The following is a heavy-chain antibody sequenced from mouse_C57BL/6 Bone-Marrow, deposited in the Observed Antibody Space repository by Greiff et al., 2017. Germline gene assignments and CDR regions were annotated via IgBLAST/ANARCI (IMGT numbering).Heavy chain of an antibody. D-gene: IGHD1-1*01. CDR1: GYTFTSYT. J-gene: IGHJ4*01. CDR3: ARRNYYYAMDY. CDR2: INPSSGYT. Sequence: QVQLQQSGAELARPGASVKMSCKASGYTFTSYTMHWVKQRPGQGLEWIGYINPSSGYTKYNQKFKDKATLTADKSSSTAYMQLSSLTSEDSAGYYCARRNYYYAMDYWGQGTSVTVSS. V-gene: IGHV1-4*01.